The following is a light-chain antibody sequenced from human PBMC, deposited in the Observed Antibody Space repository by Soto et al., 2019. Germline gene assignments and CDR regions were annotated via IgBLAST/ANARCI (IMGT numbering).Light chain of an antibody. CDR2: DVT. CDR1: SSDIGRYNL. Sequence: HSALAQPASVSGSPGQSITISCTGTSSDIGRYNLVSWYQQYPGKAPKLVIYDVTKRPSGVSDRFSASKSGNTASLTISGLQAEDEADYYCCSHAGRGSVLFGGGTKLTVL. J-gene: IGLJ2*01. V-gene: IGLV2-23*02. CDR3: CSHAGRGSVL.